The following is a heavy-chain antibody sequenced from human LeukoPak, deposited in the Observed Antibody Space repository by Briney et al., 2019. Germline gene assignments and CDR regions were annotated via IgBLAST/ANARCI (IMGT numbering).Heavy chain of an antibody. V-gene: IGHV1-18*01. J-gene: IGHJ3*02. CDR1: GYTFTSYG. D-gene: IGHD2-2*02. CDR3: ARARGSSTSCYRCNAFDI. Sequence: ASVKVSCKASGYTFTSYGISWVRQAPGQGLEWMGWISAYNGNTNYAQKLQGRVTMTTDTSTSTAYMELRSLRSDDTAVYYCARARGSSTSCYRCNAFDIWGQGTMVTVSS. CDR2: ISAYNGNT.